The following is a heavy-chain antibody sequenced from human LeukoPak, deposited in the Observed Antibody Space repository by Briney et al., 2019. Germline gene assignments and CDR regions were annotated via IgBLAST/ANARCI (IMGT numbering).Heavy chain of an antibody. CDR1: GGFISTSGYY. D-gene: IGHD6-19*01. CDR2: LYYSGST. Sequence: SETLSLTCTVSGGFISTSGYYWGWIRQPPGKGLERIGILYYSGSTHYNSSLKSRVTISVDTSKNQFSLKLRSVTAADTAVYYCARCSSGDGYYYYYYGMDVWGQGTTVTVSS. J-gene: IGHJ6*02. V-gene: IGHV4-39*01. CDR3: ARCSSGDGYYYYYYGMDV.